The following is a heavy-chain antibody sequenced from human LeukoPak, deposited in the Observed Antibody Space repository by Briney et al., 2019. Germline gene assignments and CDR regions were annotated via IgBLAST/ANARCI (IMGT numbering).Heavy chain of an antibody. CDR1: GDSVSSNSVT. J-gene: IGHJ5*02. Sequence: SQTLSLTCAISGDSVSSNSVTWNWIRQSPSRGLEWLGRTYYRSKWYNDYAVFVKSRITINPDTSTNQFSLQLNSVTPEDTAAYYCARQNGWFDPWGQGTLVTVSS. V-gene: IGHV6-1*01. CDR2: TYYRSKWYN. D-gene: IGHD2-8*01. CDR3: ARQNGWFDP.